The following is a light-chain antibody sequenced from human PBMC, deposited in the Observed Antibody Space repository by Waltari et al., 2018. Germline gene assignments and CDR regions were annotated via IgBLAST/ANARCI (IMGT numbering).Light chain of an antibody. V-gene: IGKV3-20*01. J-gene: IGKJ4*01. CDR3: QQYDISPLT. CDR2: GAS. Sequence: RATLSCRASQTVRTTYLAWYQQKPGQAPTLLIYGASSSATGIPDRFSGSGSGTDFSLTISSLDPEDFAVYYCQQYDISPLTFGGGTKVEIK. CDR1: QTVRTTY.